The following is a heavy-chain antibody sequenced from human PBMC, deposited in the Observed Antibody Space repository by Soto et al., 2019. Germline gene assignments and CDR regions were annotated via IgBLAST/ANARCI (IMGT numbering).Heavy chain of an antibody. CDR2: IWYDGSNK. J-gene: IGHJ6*03. V-gene: IGHV3-33*01. CDR3: ARVPAAINRSYYYYIDA. D-gene: IGHD2-2*02. CDR1: GFTFSIYG. Sequence: GGSLRLSCAASGFTFSIYGMHWFRQAPGKGLEWVAVIWYDGSNKYYADSVKGRFTISRDNSKNTLYLQMNSLRAEDTAVYYCARVPAAINRSYYYYIDAWGKGTTVTVSS.